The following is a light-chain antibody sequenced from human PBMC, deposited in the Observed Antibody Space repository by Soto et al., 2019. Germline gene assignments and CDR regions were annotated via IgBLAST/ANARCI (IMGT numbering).Light chain of an antibody. CDR2: DVA. Sequence: QSALTQPASVSGSPGQSITISCTGTSSDVGRYNFVSWYQHHPGKAPKLMIYDVADRPSGVSDRFSGSKSGNTASLTISGLQAEDEADYYCSSYTTSSTLDVLFGGGTKLTVL. V-gene: IGLV2-14*03. J-gene: IGLJ2*01. CDR3: SSYTTSSTLDVL. CDR1: SSDVGRYNF.